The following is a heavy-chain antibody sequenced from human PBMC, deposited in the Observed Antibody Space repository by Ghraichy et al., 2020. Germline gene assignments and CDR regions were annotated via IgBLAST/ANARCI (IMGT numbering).Heavy chain of an antibody. CDR2: ISSSSYI. J-gene: IGHJ4*02. D-gene: IGHD5-12*01. V-gene: IGHV3-21*01. CDR3: ARDPIVATITVGGSWDY. CDR1: GFTFSSYS. Sequence: GGSLRLSCAASGFTFSSYSMNWVRQAPGKGLEWVSSISSSSYIYYADSVKGRFTISRDNAKNSLYLQMNSLRAEDTAVYYCARDPIVATITVGGSWDYWGQGTLVTVSS.